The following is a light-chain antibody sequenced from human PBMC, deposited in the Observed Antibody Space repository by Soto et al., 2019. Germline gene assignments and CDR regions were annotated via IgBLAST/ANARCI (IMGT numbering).Light chain of an antibody. CDR1: QSINSNY. V-gene: IGKV3-20*01. CDR2: GAS. Sequence: ETVLTQSPGTLSLSQGERATLSCRASQSINSNYLAWYQQKPGQSPRVLIYGASSRATGIPDRLSGSSSGTDFNLAISGLQPEDFAVYYGQQYDNSSRKFGQKTQVEIK. CDR3: QQYDNSSRK. J-gene: IGKJ1*01.